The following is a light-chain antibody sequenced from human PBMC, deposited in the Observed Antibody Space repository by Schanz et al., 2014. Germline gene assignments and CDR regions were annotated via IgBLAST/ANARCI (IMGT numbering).Light chain of an antibody. CDR2: SNN. CDR1: RSNIGSNS. V-gene: IGLV1-44*01. J-gene: IGLJ1*01. CDR3: HSYDTSLAGQV. Sequence: QSVLAQPPSASETPGQRVSISCSGGRSNIGSNSVNWYQQLPGTAPKLVIYSNNRRPSGVPDRFSGSKSGTSASLAISGLQSDDEADYYCHSYDTSLAGQVFGTGTKLTVL.